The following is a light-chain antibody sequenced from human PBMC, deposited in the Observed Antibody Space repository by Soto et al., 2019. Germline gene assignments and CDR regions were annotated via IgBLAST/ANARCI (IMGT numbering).Light chain of an antibody. Sequence: QSVLTQPASVSGSPGQSITISCTGTSSDIGAYDYVSWFQQYSGKAPTLIIYEVRLRPSGVSSRFSGSKSGNTASLTISGLQTEDEADYYCGSYASATLIFGGGTKVTVL. V-gene: IGLV2-14*03. CDR2: EVR. CDR3: GSYASATLI. J-gene: IGLJ2*01. CDR1: SSDIGAYDY.